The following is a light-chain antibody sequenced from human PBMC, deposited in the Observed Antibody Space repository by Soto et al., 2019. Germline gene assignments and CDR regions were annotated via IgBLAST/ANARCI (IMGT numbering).Light chain of an antibody. CDR1: QSLLHKNGNNY. J-gene: IGKJ2*01. V-gene: IGKV2-28*01. CDR2: LGS. CDR3: QQYGSSPMYT. Sequence: EIVMTQSPLSLPVTPGEPASISCRSSQSLLHKNGNNYFNWYLQKPGQSPQHLIYLGSKRASGVPDRFSGSGSGTDFTLTISRLEPEDFAVYYCQQYGSSPMYTFGQGTKLEIK.